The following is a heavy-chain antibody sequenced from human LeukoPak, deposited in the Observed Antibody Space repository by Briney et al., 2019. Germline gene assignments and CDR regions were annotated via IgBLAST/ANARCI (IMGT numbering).Heavy chain of an antibody. V-gene: IGHV4-59*01. D-gene: IGHD7-27*01. Sequence: SQTLSLTCTVSRGSISNYYWGWIRQPPGNGLGLIGFFSYSGSTNYNPSLKSRVTISVDTSKNQFSLKLTSVTAADTAVYYCARDGPGDVGFDYGGQGTLVTVS. J-gene: IGHJ4*02. CDR3: ARDGPGDVGFDY. CDR1: RGSISNYY. CDR2: FSYSGST.